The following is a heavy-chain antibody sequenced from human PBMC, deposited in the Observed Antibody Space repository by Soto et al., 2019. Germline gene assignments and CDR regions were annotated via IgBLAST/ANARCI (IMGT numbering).Heavy chain of an antibody. Sequence: SETLSLTCAVSGGSISSGGYSWSWIRQPPGKGLEWIGYIYHSGSTYYNPSLKSRVTISVDRSKNQFSLKLSSATAADTAVYDCARARLRYYDILTGYSPYYYYYGMDVWGQGTTVTVSS. J-gene: IGHJ6*02. CDR3: ARARLRYYDILTGYSPYYYYYGMDV. CDR2: IYHSGST. D-gene: IGHD3-9*01. CDR1: GGSISSGGYS. V-gene: IGHV4-30-2*01.